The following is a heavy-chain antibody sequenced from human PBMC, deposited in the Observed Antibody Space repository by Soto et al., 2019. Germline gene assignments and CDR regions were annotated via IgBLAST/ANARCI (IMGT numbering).Heavy chain of an antibody. CDR2: ISSSGSTI. CDR3: SRYSSSSRDYYYYGMDV. CDR1: GFTFSDYY. Sequence: QVQLVESGGGLVKPGGSLRLSCAASGFTFSDYYMSWIRQAPGKGLEWVSYISSSGSTIYYADSVKGRFTISRDNAKNSLYLQMNSLRAEDTAVYYCSRYSSSSRDYYYYGMDVLGQGTTVTVSS. D-gene: IGHD6-6*01. V-gene: IGHV3-11*01. J-gene: IGHJ6*02.